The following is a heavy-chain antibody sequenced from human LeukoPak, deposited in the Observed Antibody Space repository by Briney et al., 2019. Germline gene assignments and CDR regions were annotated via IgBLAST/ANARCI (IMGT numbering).Heavy chain of an antibody. CDR3: ARSYYDFWSGYSSPVQV. CDR2: ISSNGGST. J-gene: IGHJ4*02. D-gene: IGHD3-3*01. CDR1: GFTFSSYA. V-gene: IGHV3-64*01. Sequence: GGSLRLSCAASGFTFSSYAMHWVRQAPGKGLEYVSAISSNGGSTYYANSVKGRFTISRDNSKNTLYLQMGSLRAEDMAVYYCARSYYDFWSGYSSPVQVWGQGTLVTVSS.